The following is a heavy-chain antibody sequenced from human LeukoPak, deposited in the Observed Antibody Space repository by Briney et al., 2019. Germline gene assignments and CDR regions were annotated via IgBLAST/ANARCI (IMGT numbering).Heavy chain of an antibody. J-gene: IGHJ4*02. CDR3: AKGSRNSRPYYFDF. CDR2: ITGSGDDT. V-gene: IGHV3-23*01. CDR1: GFTFNNYA. Sequence: GGSLRLSCAASGFTFNNYAMSWVRQAPGKVLEWVSAITGSGDDTYHADSVKGRFTISRDNSKNTLYLQMNSLRAEDTAVYYCAKGSRNSRPYYFDFWGQGTLSPSPQ. D-gene: IGHD6-19*01.